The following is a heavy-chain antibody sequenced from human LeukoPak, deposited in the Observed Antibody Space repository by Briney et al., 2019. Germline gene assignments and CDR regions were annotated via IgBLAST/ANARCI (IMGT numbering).Heavy chain of an antibody. CDR3: ARIAAAGNGGDYYYMDV. CDR1: GFTFSSYG. CDR2: ISGSGGST. V-gene: IGHV3-23*01. Sequence: GRSLRLSCAASGFTFSSYGMSWVRQAPGKGLEWVSAISGSGGSTYYADSVKGRFTISRNNAKNSLYLQMNSLRAEDTALYHCARIAAAGNGGDYYYMDVWGKGTTVTISS. J-gene: IGHJ6*03. D-gene: IGHD6-13*01.